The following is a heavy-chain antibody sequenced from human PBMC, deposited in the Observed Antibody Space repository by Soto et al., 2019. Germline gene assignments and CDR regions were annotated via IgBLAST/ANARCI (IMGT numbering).Heavy chain of an antibody. Sequence: DVQLVESGGGLVQPGGSLNLSCAASGFTFSSYWMTWVRQAPRKGLEWVANIKQDGSEKYYLDSVKGRFTISRDNAKKSLYLQMHSLRAEDTAVYYCVRDGRSYYGNWFATWGQGTLVSVSS. V-gene: IGHV3-7*01. CDR3: VRDGRSYYGNWFAT. CDR1: GFTFSSYW. CDR2: IKQDGSEK. D-gene: IGHD1-26*01. J-gene: IGHJ5*02.